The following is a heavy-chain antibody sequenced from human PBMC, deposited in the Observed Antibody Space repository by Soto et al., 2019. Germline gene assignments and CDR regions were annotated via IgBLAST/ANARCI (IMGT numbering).Heavy chain of an antibody. CDR3: ARDLYLRGHDYYSAPCYYGMDV. CDR1: GGTFSSYA. V-gene: IGHV1-69*12. CDR2: IIPIFGTA. D-gene: IGHD5-12*01. Sequence: QVQLVQSGAEVKKPGSSVKVSCKASGGTFSSYAISWVRQAPGQGLEWMGGIIPIFGTANYAQKFQARVTITADESTSTAYMELSSLRSQDTAVYYCARDLYLRGHDYYSAPCYYGMDVWGQGTTVTVSS. J-gene: IGHJ6*02.